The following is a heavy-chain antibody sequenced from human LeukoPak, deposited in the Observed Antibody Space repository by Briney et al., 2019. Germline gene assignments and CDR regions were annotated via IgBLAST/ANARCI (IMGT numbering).Heavy chain of an antibody. CDR2: ISSSSSYI. D-gene: IGHD6-19*01. J-gene: IGHJ4*02. CDR1: GFTFSSYS. V-gene: IGHV3-21*01. CDR3: ARDGGWHGGGVDY. Sequence: PGGSLRLSCAASGFTFSSYSMNWVSQAPEKGLEWVSSISSSSSYIYYADSVKGRFTISRDNAKNSLYLQMNSLRAEDTAVYYCARDGGWHGGGVDYWGQGTLVTVSS.